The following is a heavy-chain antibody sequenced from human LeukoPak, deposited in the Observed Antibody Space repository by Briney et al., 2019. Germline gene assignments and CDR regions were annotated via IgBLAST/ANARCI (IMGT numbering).Heavy chain of an antibody. V-gene: IGHV3-48*03. D-gene: IGHD5-12*01. CDR3: AKDMGYSGYDSIDY. CDR2: ISSSDSTR. J-gene: IGHJ4*02. Sequence: GGSLRLSCAASGFTFSTYEMNWVRQAPGKGLEWISYISSSDSTRYYADSVKGRFTISRDNAKNSLYLQMNSLRAEDTAWYYCAKDMGYSGYDSIDYWGQGTLVTVSS. CDR1: GFTFSTYE.